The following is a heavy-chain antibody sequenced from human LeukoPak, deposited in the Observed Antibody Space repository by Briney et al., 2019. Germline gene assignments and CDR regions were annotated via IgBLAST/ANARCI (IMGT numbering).Heavy chain of an antibody. Sequence: SETLSLTCTVSGGSISSYYWSWIRQPPGKGLEWIGYFHYSGTTNYNPSLKSRVTISVDTSKNQFSLKLSSVTAADTAVYYCARVDANWGVVDYWGQGTLVTVSS. D-gene: IGHD7-27*01. CDR1: GGSISSYY. J-gene: IGHJ4*02. CDR2: FHYSGTT. CDR3: ARVDANWGVVDY. V-gene: IGHV4-59*01.